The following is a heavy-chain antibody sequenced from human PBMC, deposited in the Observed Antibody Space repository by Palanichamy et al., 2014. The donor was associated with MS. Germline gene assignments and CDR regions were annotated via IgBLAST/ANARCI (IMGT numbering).Heavy chain of an antibody. J-gene: IGHJ2*01. Sequence: EEQLVEVWGRRWYSLGGPVRLSCAASGFTFSSYSMNWARQAPGKGLEWISYITISGSTKYYADSVRGRFTISRDNAKNSLWLQMDSLRDEDSAVYYCTRESAFGGVIAHLGYFDLWGRGTLVTVSS. CDR3: TRESAFGGVIAHLGYFDL. D-gene: IGHD3-16*02. CDR1: GFTFSSYS. CDR2: ITISGSTK. V-gene: IGHV3-48*02.